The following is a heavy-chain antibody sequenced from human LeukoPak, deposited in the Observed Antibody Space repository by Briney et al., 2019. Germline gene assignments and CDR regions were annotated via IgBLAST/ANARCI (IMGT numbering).Heavy chain of an antibody. D-gene: IGHD3-3*01. CDR1: GGSINSGSYY. Sequence: SETLSLTCTVSGGSINSGSYYWSWIRQPAGKGLEWIGRIYTSGSTKYNPSLKSRVTISVDTSKNQFSLKLSSVTAADTAVYYCARLKHYYDFWSGYHRLVGAFDIWGQGTMVTVSS. CDR3: ARLKHYYDFWSGYHRLVGAFDI. CDR2: IYTSGST. V-gene: IGHV4-61*02. J-gene: IGHJ3*02.